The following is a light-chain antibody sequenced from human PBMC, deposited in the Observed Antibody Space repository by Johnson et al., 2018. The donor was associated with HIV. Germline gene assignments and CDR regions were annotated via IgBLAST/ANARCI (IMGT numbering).Light chain of an antibody. CDR1: SSNIGNNY. J-gene: IGLJ1*01. CDR3: ATWDSSRSGGV. CDR2: DNN. V-gene: IGLV1-51*01. Sequence: QSVLTQPPSVSAAPGQKVTISCSGSSSNIGNNYVSWYQQLPGTAPKLLIYDNNKRPSGIPDRFSGSKSGSSATLAITGLQTGDEADYYCATWDSSRSGGVFGTGTKVTVL.